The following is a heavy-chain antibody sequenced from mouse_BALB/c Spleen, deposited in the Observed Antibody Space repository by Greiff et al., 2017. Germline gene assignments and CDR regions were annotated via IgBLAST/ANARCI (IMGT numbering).Heavy chain of an antibody. J-gene: IGHJ4*01. Sequence: VQLKQSGPGLVKPSQSLSLTCTVTGYSITSDYAWNWIRQFPGNKLEWMGYISYSGSTSYNPSLKSRISITRDTSKNQFFLQLNSVTTEDTATYYCARKEGNYYAMDYWGQGTSVTVSS. CDR2: ISYSGST. V-gene: IGHV3-2*02. CDR3: ARKEGNYYAMDY. CDR1: GYSITSDYA. D-gene: IGHD2-1*01.